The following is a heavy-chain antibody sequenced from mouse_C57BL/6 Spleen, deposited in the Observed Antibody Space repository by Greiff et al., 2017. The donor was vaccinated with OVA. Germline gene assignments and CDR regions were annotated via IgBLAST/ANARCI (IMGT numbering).Heavy chain of an antibody. V-gene: IGHV1-15*01. CDR2: IDPETGGT. CDR3: TRREPSWFAY. Sequence: VQLQQSGAELVRPGASVTLSCKASGYTFTDYELHWVKQTPVHGLEWIGAIDPETGGTDYNQKFKGKAILTADQSSRTAYMELRSLTSEDSAVYYCTRREPSWFAYWGQGTLVTVSA. J-gene: IGHJ3*01. CDR1: GYTFTDYE.